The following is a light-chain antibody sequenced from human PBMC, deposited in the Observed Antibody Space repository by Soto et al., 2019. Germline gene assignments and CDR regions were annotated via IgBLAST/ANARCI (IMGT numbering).Light chain of an antibody. CDR1: QSVSSN. Sequence: EIQMTQSPSTLSASPGDRATISCQASQSVSSNLAWYQQKPGKAPRLLIYGASNRATGIPDRFSGSGSGTDFTFTISRLEPEDIAVYYCQQYDSSPSMFGQGTKVEIK. V-gene: IGKV3-20*01. CDR3: QQYDSSPSM. CDR2: GAS. J-gene: IGKJ1*01.